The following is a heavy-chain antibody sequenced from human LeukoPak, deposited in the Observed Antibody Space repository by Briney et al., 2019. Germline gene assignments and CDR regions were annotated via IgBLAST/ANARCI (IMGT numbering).Heavy chain of an antibody. Sequence: GASVKVSCKASGYTFTSYGISWVRQAPGQGLEWMGWIGAYNGNTNYAQKLQGRVTMTTDTSTSTAYMELRSLRSDDTAVYYCARAPLYCSSTSCYIPYYYGMDVWGQGTTVTVSS. CDR3: ARAPLYCSSTSCYIPYYYGMDV. CDR2: IGAYNGNT. V-gene: IGHV1-18*01. J-gene: IGHJ6*02. D-gene: IGHD2-2*02. CDR1: GYTFTSYG.